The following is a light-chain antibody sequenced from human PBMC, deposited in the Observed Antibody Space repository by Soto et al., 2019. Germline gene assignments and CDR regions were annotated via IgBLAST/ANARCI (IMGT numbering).Light chain of an antibody. CDR3: QHYSNWPPT. Sequence: MTQSPATLSGSQGERVTLSCRPIERVHRNLAWYHQKPGQGPSLLIYYASTRATGVPDRFTGSGSGTEFTLTISSLQSEDFGVYHCQHYSNWPPTFGPGTKVEIK. V-gene: IGKV3-15*01. CDR1: ERVHRN. CDR2: YAS. J-gene: IGKJ3*01.